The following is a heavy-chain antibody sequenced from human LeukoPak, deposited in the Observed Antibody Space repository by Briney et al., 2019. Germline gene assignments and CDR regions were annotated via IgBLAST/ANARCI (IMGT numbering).Heavy chain of an antibody. CDR3: ARDDNYGIFVNVDY. V-gene: IGHV1-18*01. J-gene: IGHJ4*02. CDR1: GYSFILYG. CDR2: ISTSTGDT. D-gene: IGHD4-11*01. Sequence: ASVKVSWKTSGYSFILYGISWVRQATGQGPEWMGWISTSTGDTKYTQKFQGRVTLTTDTSTSTAYMELSSLRSDDTAVYYCARDDNYGIFVNVDYWGQGTLVTVSS.